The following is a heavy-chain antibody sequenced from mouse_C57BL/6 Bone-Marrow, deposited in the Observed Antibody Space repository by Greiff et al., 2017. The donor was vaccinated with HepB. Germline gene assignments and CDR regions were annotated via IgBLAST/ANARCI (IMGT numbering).Heavy chain of an antibody. CDR3: ARSGLGSFFAY. J-gene: IGHJ3*01. D-gene: IGHD1-1*02. CDR1: GYTFTSYW. Sequence: QVQLKQPGAELVMPGASVKLSCKASGYTFTSYWMHWVKQRPGQGLEWIGEIDPSDSYTNYNQKFKGKSTLTVDKSSSTAYMQLSSLTSEDSAVYYCARSGLGSFFAYWGQGTLVTVSA. CDR2: IDPSDSYT. V-gene: IGHV1-69*01.